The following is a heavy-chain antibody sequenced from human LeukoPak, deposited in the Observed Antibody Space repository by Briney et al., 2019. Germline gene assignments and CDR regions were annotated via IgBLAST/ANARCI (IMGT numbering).Heavy chain of an antibody. Sequence: ASVKVSCKASGYTFTNYGISWVRQAPGQGLEWMMWVNVYNGKREYAQKFQGRVTLTTDTSTTTAYMELRSLRFDDTAVYYCARTGPDYDGSGSYPLHYYGMDFWGQGTTVTVAS. CDR3: ARTGPDYDGSGSYPLHYYGMDF. J-gene: IGHJ6*02. V-gene: IGHV1-18*04. CDR1: GYTFTNYG. D-gene: IGHD3-10*01. CDR2: VNVYNGKR.